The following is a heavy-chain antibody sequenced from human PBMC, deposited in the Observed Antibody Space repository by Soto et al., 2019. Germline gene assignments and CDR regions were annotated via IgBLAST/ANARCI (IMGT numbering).Heavy chain of an antibody. J-gene: IGHJ1*01. CDR2: IWYDGSNK. CDR3: ARGDSSGYRRPAEYFQH. V-gene: IGHV3-33*01. CDR1: GFTFSSYG. Sequence: QVQLVESGGGVVQPGRSLRLSCAASGFTFSSYGMHWVRQAPGKGLEWVAVIWYDGSNKYYADSVKGRFTISRDNSKNTLYLQMNSLRADDTAVYYCARGDSSGYRRPAEYFQHWGQGTLVTVSS. D-gene: IGHD3-22*01.